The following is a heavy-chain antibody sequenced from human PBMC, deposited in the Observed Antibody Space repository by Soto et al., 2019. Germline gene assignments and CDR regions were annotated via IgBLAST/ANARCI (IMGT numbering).Heavy chain of an antibody. CDR3: ANGQRYCSGGSCSTGPFFMDV. CDR1: GITLSTYG. Sequence: EVQLLESGGGLVQPGGSLRVSCAASGITLSTYGMSWVRQAPGKWLEWVSVISGSVVTTYYADSVKGRCTISRDDSKNTMYLQVNTLRAEDTAVYYCANGQRYCSGGSCSTGPFFMDVWCKGTRVTVSS. CDR2: ISGSVVTT. D-gene: IGHD2-15*01. J-gene: IGHJ6*03. V-gene: IGHV3-23*01.